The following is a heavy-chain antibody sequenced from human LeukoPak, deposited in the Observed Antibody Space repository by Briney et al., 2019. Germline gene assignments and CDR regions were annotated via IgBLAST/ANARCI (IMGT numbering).Heavy chain of an antibody. J-gene: IGHJ6*02. CDR1: GFTFSSYA. V-gene: IGHV3-23*01. D-gene: IGHD2-15*01. Sequence: GGSLRLSCAASGFTFSSYAMSWVRQAPGKGLEWVSAISGSGGSTYYADSVKGRFTISRDNSKNTLYLQMNSLRAEDTAVYYCASAGYCSGGSCYSEALDYYYGMDVWGQGTTVTVSS. CDR2: ISGSGGST. CDR3: ASAGYCSGGSCYSEALDYYYGMDV.